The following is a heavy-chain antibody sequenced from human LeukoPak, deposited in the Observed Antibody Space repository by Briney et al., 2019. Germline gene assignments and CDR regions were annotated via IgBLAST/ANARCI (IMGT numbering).Heavy chain of an antibody. D-gene: IGHD3-3*01. CDR2: IESDGITT. CDR3: AKDFGNWFDP. J-gene: IGHJ5*02. CDR1: GFTFSSYW. V-gene: IGHV3-74*01. Sequence: GGSLRLSCTASGFTFSSYWMHWVRQAPGKGLVWVSRIESDGITTRYADSVKGRFTISRDNAKNTVYLQMNRLRAEDTAVYYCAKDFGNWFDPRGQGILVTVSS.